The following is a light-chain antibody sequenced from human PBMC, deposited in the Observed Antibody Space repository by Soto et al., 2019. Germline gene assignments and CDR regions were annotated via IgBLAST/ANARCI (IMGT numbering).Light chain of an antibody. J-gene: IGKJ4*01. CDR2: AAS. CDR1: QSITTY. V-gene: IGKV1-39*01. Sequence: DIQMTQSPSSLSSSVGDRVTITCRASQSITTYLNWYRQKPGKAPKLLIYAASSLQSGVPSRISGSGSETEFTLSISSLQPEDFATYFCQQIYSAPLTFXGGTKV. CDR3: QQIYSAPLT.